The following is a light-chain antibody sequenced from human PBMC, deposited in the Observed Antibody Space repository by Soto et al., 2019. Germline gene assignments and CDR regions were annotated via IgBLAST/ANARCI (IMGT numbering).Light chain of an antibody. CDR3: QQRSNWPLTWT. Sequence: EIVLTQSPATLSLSPGDRATLSCRASQSVSSYLAWYQQKPGQAPRLLIYDASNRATGIPARFSGSGSGTDFTLTISSLEPEDFAVYYCQQRSNWPLTWTFXQGTKVDIK. J-gene: IGKJ1*01. V-gene: IGKV3-11*01. CDR1: QSVSSY. CDR2: DAS.